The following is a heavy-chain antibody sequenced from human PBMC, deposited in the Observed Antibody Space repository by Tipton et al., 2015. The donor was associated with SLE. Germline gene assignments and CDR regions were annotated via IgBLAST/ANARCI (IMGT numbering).Heavy chain of an antibody. D-gene: IGHD4-23*01. CDR1: GGTFSSYA. Sequence: QSGAEVKKPGSSVKVSCKASGGTFSSYAISWVRQAPGQGLEWMGGIIPIFGTANYAQKFQGRVTITTDESTSTAYMELGSLRSEDTAVDYWARARPPDDYGGNCWFDPWGQGTLVTVSS. V-gene: IGHV1-69*05. J-gene: IGHJ5*02. CDR3: ARARPPDDYGGNCWFDP. CDR2: IIPIFGTA.